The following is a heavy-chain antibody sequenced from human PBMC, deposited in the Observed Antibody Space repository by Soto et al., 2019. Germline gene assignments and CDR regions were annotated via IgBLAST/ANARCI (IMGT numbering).Heavy chain of an antibody. J-gene: IGHJ5*02. V-gene: IGHV4-39*01. CDR2: MYNSGST. CDR1: GGSISTSSFY. D-gene: IGHD6-19*01. Sequence: QLQLQESGPGLVKPSETLSLTCTVSGGSISTSSFYWGWIRQPPGKGLEWIGSMYNSGSTYYNPSLKSRVTISVDTSKNQFSLKLSSVTAAGTAVYYCARPRGGAVAGTWFDPWGQGTLVTVSS. CDR3: ARPRGGAVAGTWFDP.